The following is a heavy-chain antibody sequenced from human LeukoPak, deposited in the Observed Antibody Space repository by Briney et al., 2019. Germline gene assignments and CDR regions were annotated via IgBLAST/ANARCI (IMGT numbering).Heavy chain of an antibody. CDR2: IKHSGST. J-gene: IGHJ4*02. D-gene: IGHD3-9*01. CDR3: ARGDAEYYDILTGYYLISRPPSY. V-gene: IGHV4-34*01. CDR1: GGSISSYY. Sequence: PSETVSLICTVSGGSISSYYWSWIRQPPGKGLEWIGEIKHSGSTNYNPSLKSRVTISVDTSKNQFSLRLSSVTAADTAVYYCARGDAEYYDILTGYYLISRPPSYWGQGTLVTVSS.